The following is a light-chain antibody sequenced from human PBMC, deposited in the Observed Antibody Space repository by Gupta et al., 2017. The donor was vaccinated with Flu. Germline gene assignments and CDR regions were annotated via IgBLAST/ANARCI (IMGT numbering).Light chain of an antibody. CDR3: QQYNDWPLYT. Sequence: TLSVSPGERATLSCRASQSVSSKLAWYQQKPGQAPRLLIYGASTRATGIPARFSGSGNGTEFTLTISSRQSEDFAVYYCQQYNDWPLYTFGQGTKMEIK. J-gene: IGKJ2*01. CDR2: GAS. V-gene: IGKV3-15*01. CDR1: QSVSSK.